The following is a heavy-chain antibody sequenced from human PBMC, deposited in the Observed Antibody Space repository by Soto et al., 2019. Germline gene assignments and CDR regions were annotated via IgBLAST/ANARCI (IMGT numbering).Heavy chain of an antibody. CDR3: TRAGQQLVRRVSDADY. CDR2: IRSKAYGGTT. J-gene: IGHJ4*02. CDR1: GFTFGDYA. Sequence: EVPLVESGGGLVKPGRSLRLSCTASGFTFGDYAMSWFRQAPGKGLEWVGFIRSKAYGGTTEYAASVKGRFTISRDDSKSIAYLQMNSLKTEDTAVYYCTRAGQQLVRRVSDADYWGQGTLVTVSS. D-gene: IGHD6-13*01. V-gene: IGHV3-49*05.